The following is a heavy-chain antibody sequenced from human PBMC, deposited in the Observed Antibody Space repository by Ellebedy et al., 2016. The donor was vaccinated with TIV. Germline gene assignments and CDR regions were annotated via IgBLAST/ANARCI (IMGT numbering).Heavy chain of an antibody. J-gene: IGHJ3*02. CDR2: IYYSGST. V-gene: IGHV4-59*08. CDR3: ARGSTVTTRGAFDI. D-gene: IGHD4-17*01. CDR1: GGSISSYY. Sequence: SETLSLTXTVSGGSISSYYWSWIRQPPGKGLEWIGYIYYSGSTNYNPSLKSRVTISVDTSKNQFSLKLSSVTAADTAVYYCARGSTVTTRGAFDIWGQGTMVTVSS.